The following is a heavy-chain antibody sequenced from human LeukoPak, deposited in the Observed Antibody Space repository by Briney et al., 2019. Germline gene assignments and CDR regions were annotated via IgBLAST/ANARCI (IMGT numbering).Heavy chain of an antibody. V-gene: IGHV5-51*01. CDR3: ARRTDWGYYFDY. CDR1: GYSFTSHW. J-gene: IGHJ4*02. Sequence: GESLKISCKGSGYSFTSHWIAWVRQMPGKGLEWMGIIYPGDSHTKYSPSFEGQVTISADKSISTAYLQWSGLKASDTAIYYCARRTDWGYYFDYWGQGTLVTVSS. CDR2: IYPGDSHT. D-gene: IGHD2-15*01.